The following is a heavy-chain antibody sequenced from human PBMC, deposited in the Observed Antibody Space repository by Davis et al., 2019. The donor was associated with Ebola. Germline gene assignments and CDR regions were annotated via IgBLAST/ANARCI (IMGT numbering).Heavy chain of an antibody. D-gene: IGHD1-7*01. V-gene: IGHV3-23*01. CDR1: GFTFDNYA. Sequence: GESLKISCVASGFTFDNYAINWVRQAPGKALEWVSGISGGGGNTYYADSVKGRFTISRDNSKSTLYVQMNSLRDEDTAVYYCANDPLGVGTGTFENWGQGTLVTVSS. CDR2: ISGGGGNT. CDR3: ANDPLGVGTGTFEN. J-gene: IGHJ4*02.